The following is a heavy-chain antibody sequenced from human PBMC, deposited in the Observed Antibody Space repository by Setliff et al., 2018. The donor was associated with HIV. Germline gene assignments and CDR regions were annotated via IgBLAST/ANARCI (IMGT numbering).Heavy chain of an antibody. J-gene: IGHJ6*03. CDR1: GFTLRSYK. CDR2: ISGSGVNT. CDR3: AREIRAGNYPPYSYYFYMDV. Sequence: GGSLRLSCAASGFTLRSYKMHWVRQGPGKGLEWVSSISGSGVNTYYADSVKGRFTISRDNFKNTLYIQMTSLRAEDTAVYYCAREIRAGNYPPYSYYFYMDVWGKGTTVTAP. D-gene: IGHD4-4*01. V-gene: IGHV3-23*01.